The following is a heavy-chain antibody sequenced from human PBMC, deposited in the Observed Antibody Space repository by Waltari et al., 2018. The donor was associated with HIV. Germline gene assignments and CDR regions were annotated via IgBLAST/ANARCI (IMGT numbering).Heavy chain of an antibody. J-gene: IGHJ6*02. CDR2: SYSGGST. D-gene: IGHD3-10*01. CDR1: RVTAISNS. CDR3: ARNTYGSGSDLDYYGMDV. Sequence: EGTRLETGAGPIQAGGNMSYPCEATRVTAISNSLGFLRQAPGTGLEWVSVSYSGGSTYYADSVKGRFTISRDNSKNTLYLQMNSLRAEDTAVYYCARNTYGSGSDLDYYGMDVWGQGTTVTVSS. V-gene: IGHV3-53*02.